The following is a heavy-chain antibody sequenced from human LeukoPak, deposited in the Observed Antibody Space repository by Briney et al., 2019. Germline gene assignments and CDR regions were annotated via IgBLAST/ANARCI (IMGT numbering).Heavy chain of an antibody. CDR3: AREGLRTFRSFDY. J-gene: IGHJ4*02. D-gene: IGHD5-18*01. Sequence: GGSLRLSCAASGFTVSSTYMSWVRQAPGKGLEWVSVIYSGGSTYYADSLKGRFTISRDNSKNTLYLQMNNLRAEDTAVYYCAREGLRTFRSFDYWGQGTLVTVSS. CDR1: GFTVSSTY. V-gene: IGHV3-66*01. CDR2: IYSGGST.